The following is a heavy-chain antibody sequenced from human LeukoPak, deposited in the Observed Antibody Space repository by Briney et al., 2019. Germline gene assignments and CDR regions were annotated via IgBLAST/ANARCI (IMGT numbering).Heavy chain of an antibody. Sequence: GGSLRLSCAASGSTFSSYWMSWVRQAPGKGLDWVANIKQDGSEKYYVDSVKGRFTISRDNAKNSLYLQMNSLRAEDTAVYYCARVFTMVRIRLPLYYFDYWGQGTLVTVSS. D-gene: IGHD3-10*01. J-gene: IGHJ4*02. CDR1: GSTFSSYW. CDR3: ARVFTMVRIRLPLYYFDY. V-gene: IGHV3-7*01. CDR2: IKQDGSEK.